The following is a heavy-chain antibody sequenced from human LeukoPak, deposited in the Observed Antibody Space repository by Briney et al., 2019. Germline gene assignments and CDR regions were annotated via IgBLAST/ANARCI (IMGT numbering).Heavy chain of an antibody. Sequence: SETLSLTCAVYGGSFSGYYWSWIRQPPGKGLEWIGEINHSGSTNYNPSLKSRVTISVDTSKNQFSLKLSSVTAADTAVYYCARAPRRAFDIWGQGTKVTVSS. J-gene: IGHJ3*02. CDR2: INHSGST. CDR1: GGSFSGYY. V-gene: IGHV4-34*01. CDR3: ARAPRRAFDI.